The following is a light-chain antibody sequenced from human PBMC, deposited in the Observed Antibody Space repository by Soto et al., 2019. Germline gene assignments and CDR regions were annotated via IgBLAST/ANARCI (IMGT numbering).Light chain of an antibody. CDR2: WAS. CDR1: QSVLYSSNNKNY. J-gene: IGKJ4*01. V-gene: IGKV4-1*01. CDR3: QQDYSTPSIT. Sequence: DIVMTQSPDSLAVSLGERATINCKSSQSVLYSSNNKNYLAWYQQKPGQPPKLLIYWASTRESGVPDRFSGSGSGTDFTLTISSLQAEDVAVYYCQQDYSTPSITFGGGTKVEIK.